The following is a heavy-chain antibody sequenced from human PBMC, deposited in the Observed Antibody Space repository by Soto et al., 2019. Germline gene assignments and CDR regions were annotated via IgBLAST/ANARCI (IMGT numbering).Heavy chain of an antibody. J-gene: IGHJ5*02. Sequence: GGSLRLSCAASGFTFSSYSMNWVRQAPGKGLEWVSSISSSSSYIYYADSVKGRFTISRDNAKNSLYLQMNSLRAEDTAVYYCASGEYSSSLWFDPWGQGTLVTVSS. CDR1: GFTFSSYS. CDR3: ASGEYSSSLWFDP. D-gene: IGHD6-6*01. CDR2: ISSSSSYI. V-gene: IGHV3-21*01.